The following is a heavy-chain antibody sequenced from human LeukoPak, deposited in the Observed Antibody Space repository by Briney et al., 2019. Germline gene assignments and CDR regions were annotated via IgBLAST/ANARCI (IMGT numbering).Heavy chain of an antibody. V-gene: IGHV3-72*01. D-gene: IGHD3-22*01. Sequence: GGSLRLSCAASGFTVSSNYMDWVRQAPGKGLEWVGRIRNKANSYTTTYAASVKDRITFSRDDSKNSLYLQINSLKAEDTAVYYCARDNYHISGYSLGYDYWGQGTLVTVSS. J-gene: IGHJ4*02. CDR2: IRNKANSYTT. CDR3: ARDNYHISGYSLGYDY. CDR1: GFTVSSNY.